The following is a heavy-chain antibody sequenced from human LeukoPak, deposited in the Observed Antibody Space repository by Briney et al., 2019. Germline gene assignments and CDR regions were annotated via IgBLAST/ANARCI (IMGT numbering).Heavy chain of an antibody. CDR2: IKSKTDGGTT. D-gene: IGHD6-13*01. CDR1: GFTFSNAL. CDR3: TTNVYSSSWYVTHFDY. V-gene: IGHV3-15*01. Sequence: GGSLRLSCAASGFTFSNALMSWVRQAPGKGLEGVGRIKSKTDGGTTDYAAPVKGRFTISRDDSKNTLYLQMNSLKTEDTAVYYCTTNVYSSSWYVTHFDYWGQGTLVTVSS. J-gene: IGHJ4*02.